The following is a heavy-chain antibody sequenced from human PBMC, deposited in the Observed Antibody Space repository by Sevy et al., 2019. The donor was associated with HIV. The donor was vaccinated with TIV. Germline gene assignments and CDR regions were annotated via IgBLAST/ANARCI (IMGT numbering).Heavy chain of an antibody. CDR2: TYYRSKWYN. J-gene: IGHJ5*02. D-gene: IGHD1-26*01. CDR1: GGSVSSNSAA. Sequence: SQTLSLTCAISGGSVSSNSAAWNWIRQSPSRGLEWLGRTYYRSKWYNDYAVSVKSRISINPDTSKNQFSLQLNSVTPEDTAVYFCATGIPEWELGGHWFDPWGQGTLVTVSS. CDR3: ATGIPEWELGGHWFDP. V-gene: IGHV6-1*01.